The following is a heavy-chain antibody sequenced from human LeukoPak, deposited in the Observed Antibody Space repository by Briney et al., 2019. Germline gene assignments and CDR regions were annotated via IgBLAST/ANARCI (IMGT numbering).Heavy chain of an antibody. V-gene: IGHV3-48*04. CDR3: AREVPSGSYPPGDY. CDR1: GFSFGGYT. J-gene: IGHJ4*02. D-gene: IGHD1-26*01. Sequence: PGGSLRLSCAASGFSFGGYTMNWVRQAPGKGLEWVSYISRSSSAIYYADSVKGRFTISRDNAKNSLYLQMNSLRAEDTAVYYCAREVPSGSYPPGDYWGQGTLVTVSS. CDR2: ISRSSSAI.